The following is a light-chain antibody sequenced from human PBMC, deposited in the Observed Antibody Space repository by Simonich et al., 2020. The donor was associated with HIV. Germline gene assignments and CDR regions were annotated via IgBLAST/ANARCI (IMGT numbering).Light chain of an antibody. CDR2: GAS. J-gene: IGKJ4*01. V-gene: IGKV3-15*01. CDR3: QQYNYWPLFLT. CDR1: QSVSSN. Sequence: EIVMTQSPATLSVSPGERATLPCRASQSVSSNLAWYKQKPGQSPRLLIYGASARATGIPARFSGSGSGTEFTLTISSLQSEDFAVYYCQQYNYWPLFLTFGGGTKVEIK.